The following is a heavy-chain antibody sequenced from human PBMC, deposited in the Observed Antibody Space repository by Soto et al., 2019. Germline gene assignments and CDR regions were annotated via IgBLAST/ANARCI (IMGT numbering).Heavy chain of an antibody. Sequence: GGSLRLSCAASGFTLSTYDMHWVRQATGKGLEWVAGLSYAGDTYYPGSVKGRFTVSRESAKNSLYLQMNSLTAGDTAVYYCARGLAAESEYYGMDVWGKGTTVNVSS. D-gene: IGHD3-10*01. J-gene: IGHJ6*04. CDR1: GFTLSTYD. V-gene: IGHV3-13*01. CDR2: LSYAGDT. CDR3: ARGLAAESEYYGMDV.